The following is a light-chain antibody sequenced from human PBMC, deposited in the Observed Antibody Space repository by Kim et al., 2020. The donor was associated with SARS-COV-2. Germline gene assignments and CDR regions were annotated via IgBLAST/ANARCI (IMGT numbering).Light chain of an antibody. Sequence: SVAPGQTACITCSGDKLGDKYACWYQQKPGQSPVLVIYQDSKRPSGIPERFSGSNSGNTATLTISGTQAMDEADYYCQAWDSSTVFSGGTQLTVL. J-gene: IGLJ2*01. V-gene: IGLV3-1*01. CDR2: QDS. CDR1: KLGDKY. CDR3: QAWDSSTV.